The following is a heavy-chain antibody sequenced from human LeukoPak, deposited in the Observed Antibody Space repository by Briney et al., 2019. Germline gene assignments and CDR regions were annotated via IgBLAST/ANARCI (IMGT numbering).Heavy chain of an antibody. V-gene: IGHV4-59*01. J-gene: IGHJ4*02. CDR3: ARVRFDSSGWYGGWDY. CDR1: GGSISSYY. CDR2: IYYSGST. D-gene: IGHD6-19*01. Sequence: SETLSLTCTVSGGSISSYYWSWIRQPPGKGLEWIGYIYYSGSTNYNPSLKSRVTISVDTPKNQFSLRLSSVTAADTAVYYCARVRFDSSGWYGGWDYWGQGTLVTVSS.